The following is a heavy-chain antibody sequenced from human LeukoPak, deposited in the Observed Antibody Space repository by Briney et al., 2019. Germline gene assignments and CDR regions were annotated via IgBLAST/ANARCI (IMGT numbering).Heavy chain of an antibody. CDR3: AKDPSWLRAIDY. D-gene: IGHD5-24*01. Sequence: GGSLRLSCAASGFTFSSYEMNWVRQAPGKGLEWVSYISSSGSTIYYADSVKGRFTISRDNAKNPLYLQMNSLRAEDTAVYYCAKDPSWLRAIDYWGQGTLVTVSS. CDR2: ISSSGSTI. CDR1: GFTFSSYE. J-gene: IGHJ4*02. V-gene: IGHV3-48*03.